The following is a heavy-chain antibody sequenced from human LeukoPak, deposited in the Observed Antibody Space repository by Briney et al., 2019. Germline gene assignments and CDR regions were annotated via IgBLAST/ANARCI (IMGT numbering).Heavy chain of an antibody. CDR2: IRQDGDEK. CDR3: ARGYCSGCICYYY. Sequence: PGGSLRLSCAASGFTFSNYWMTWVRQAPGKGLEWVANIRQDGDEKYYVDSVKGRFTISRDNAKNSLYLQMNSLRADDTAVYYCARGYCSGCICYYYWGQGTLVTVSS. J-gene: IGHJ4*02. CDR1: GFTFSNYW. D-gene: IGHD2-15*01. V-gene: IGHV3-7*04.